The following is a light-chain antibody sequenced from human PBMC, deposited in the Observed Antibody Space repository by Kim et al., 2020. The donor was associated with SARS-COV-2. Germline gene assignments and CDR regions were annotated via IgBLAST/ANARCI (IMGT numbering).Light chain of an antibody. CDR2: RNN. J-gene: IGLJ2*01. CDR3: AAWDDSLSVVV. CDR1: SSNIGSNY. V-gene: IGLV1-47*01. Sequence: QSVLTQPPSASGTPGQRVTISCSGSSSNIGSNYVYWYQQLPGTAPKLIIYRNNQRPSGVPDRFSGSKSGTSAFMASSGLRSEDEDDYYCAAWDDSLSVVVFGGGTQLTVL.